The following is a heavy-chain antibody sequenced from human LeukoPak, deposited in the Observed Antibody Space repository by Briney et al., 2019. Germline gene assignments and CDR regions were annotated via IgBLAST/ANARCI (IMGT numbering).Heavy chain of an antibody. Sequence: SVKVSCKASGGTFSSYAISWVRQAPGQGLEWMGGIIPIFGTANYAQKFQGRVTITADESTSTAYMELSSLRSEDTAVYYCARDTAQRRDWDWFDPWGQGTLVTVSS. CDR1: GGTFSSYA. CDR3: ARDTAQRRDWDWFDP. D-gene: IGHD2-21*01. J-gene: IGHJ5*02. V-gene: IGHV1-69*13. CDR2: IIPIFGTA.